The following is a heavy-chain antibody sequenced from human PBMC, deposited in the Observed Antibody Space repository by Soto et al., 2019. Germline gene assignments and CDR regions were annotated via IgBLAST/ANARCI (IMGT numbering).Heavy chain of an antibody. Sequence: QVQLQESGPGLVKPSETLSLTCTVSGGSISSYYWSWIRQPPGKGLEWIGYIYYSGSTNYNPSLNGRVPIAVDTSKNQFSLQLSTVTAADTAVYYCASLRRVRGVRFDPWGQGTLVTVSA. CDR1: GGSISSYY. V-gene: IGHV4-59*01. D-gene: IGHD3-10*01. J-gene: IGHJ5*02. CDR3: ASLRRVRGVRFDP. CDR2: IYYSGST.